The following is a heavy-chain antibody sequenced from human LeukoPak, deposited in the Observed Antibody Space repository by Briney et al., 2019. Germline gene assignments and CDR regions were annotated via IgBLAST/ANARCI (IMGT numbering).Heavy chain of an antibody. CDR3: ANVGDGYSDAFYI. CDR2: IKQDGNEK. V-gene: IGHV3-7*01. D-gene: IGHD5-24*01. CDR1: GFTLSRYW. Sequence: GGSLRLSCAASGFTLSRYWMTWVRQAPGKGLEFVACIKQDGNEKYYVGSVKGRFTVSRDTATNSLHLQMNSLRVEGTAMYYCANVGDGYSDAFYIWGQGTMVTVSS. J-gene: IGHJ3*02.